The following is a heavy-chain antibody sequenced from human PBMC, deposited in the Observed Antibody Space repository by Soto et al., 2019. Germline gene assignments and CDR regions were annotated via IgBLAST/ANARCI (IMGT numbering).Heavy chain of an antibody. J-gene: IGHJ6*03. CDR3: ARLFWSGYDYYYYYYMDV. CDR2: MNPNSGNT. D-gene: IGHD3-3*01. Sequence: GASVKVSCKASGYTFTSYDINWVRQATGQGLEWMGWMNPNSGNTGYAQKFQGRVTMTRNTSISTAYMELSSLRSEDTAVYYCARLFWSGYDYYYYYYMDVWGKETTVTVSS. V-gene: IGHV1-8*01. CDR1: GYTFTSYD.